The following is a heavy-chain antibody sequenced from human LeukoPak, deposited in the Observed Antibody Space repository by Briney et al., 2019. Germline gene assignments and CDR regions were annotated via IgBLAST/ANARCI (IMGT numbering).Heavy chain of an antibody. D-gene: IGHD2-2*01. J-gene: IGHJ4*02. V-gene: IGHV3-30-3*01. CDR1: GFTFSNYT. Sequence: GGSLRLSCAASGFTFSNYTVHWVRQAPGKGLEWVAVISYDGSNKHYADSVKGRFTISRDNSKNTLHLQMNSLRAEDTAVYYCARGGYQLPPFDYWGQGTLVTVSS. CDR3: ARGGYQLPPFDY. CDR2: ISYDGSNK.